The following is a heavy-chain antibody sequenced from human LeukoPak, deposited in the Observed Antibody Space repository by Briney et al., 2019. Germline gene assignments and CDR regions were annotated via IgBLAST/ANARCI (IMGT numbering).Heavy chain of an antibody. Sequence: GGSLRLSCAASAFSLSAYNMNWVRQAPGKGLEWVSSISYTGTYIYYADSVKGRFTISRDNAQNSLYLQMNSLRAEDTAIYYCVRDEDKWGVAAADAFDIWGQGTMVTVSS. V-gene: IGHV3-21*04. J-gene: IGHJ3*02. CDR1: AFSLSAYN. D-gene: IGHD6-13*01. CDR2: ISYTGTYI. CDR3: VRDEDKWGVAAADAFDI.